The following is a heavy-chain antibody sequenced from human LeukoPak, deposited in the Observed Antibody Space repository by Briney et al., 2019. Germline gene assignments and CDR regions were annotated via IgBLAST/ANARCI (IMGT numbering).Heavy chain of an antibody. Sequence: GESLKISCKGSGYSFTSYWIGWVRQMPGKGLEWMGIIYPGDSDTRYSPSFQGQVTISADKSISTAYLQWSSLKASDTAMYYCASGGEYSSPNDAFDIWGQGTMVTVSS. D-gene: IGHD6-6*01. CDR1: GYSFTSYW. J-gene: IGHJ3*02. CDR2: IYPGDSDT. V-gene: IGHV5-51*01. CDR3: ASGGEYSSPNDAFDI.